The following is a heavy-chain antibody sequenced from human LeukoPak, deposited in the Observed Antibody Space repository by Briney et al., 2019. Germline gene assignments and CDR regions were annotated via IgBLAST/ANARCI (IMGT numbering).Heavy chain of an antibody. CDR1: GFTLRNYD. V-gene: IGHV3-30*02. Sequence: RGSLRLSCAASGFTLRNYDMHWVRQAPGKGLEWVAFMRFDGSDRYYTESVKGRFTVYRDSSKNTLFLQMNNMRPEDTAIYYCAKQTPRQYYYYMDFWGKGTTVTISS. CDR2: MRFDGSDR. J-gene: IGHJ6*03. CDR3: AKQTPRQYYYYMDF.